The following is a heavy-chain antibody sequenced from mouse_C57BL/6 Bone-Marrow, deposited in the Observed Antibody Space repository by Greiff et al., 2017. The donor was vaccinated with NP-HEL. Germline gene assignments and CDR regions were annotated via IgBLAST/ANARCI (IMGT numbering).Heavy chain of an antibody. CDR1: GYTFTSYW. J-gene: IGHJ2*01. V-gene: IGHV1-64*01. CDR3: ARFLFITTVVATDFDY. Sequence: QVQLKQPGAELVKPGASVKLSCKASGYTFTSYWMHWVKQRPGQGLEWIGMIHPNSGSTNYNEKFKSKATLTVDKSSSTAYMQLSSLTSEDSAVYDCARFLFITTVVATDFDYWGQGTTLTVSS. D-gene: IGHD1-1*01. CDR2: IHPNSGST.